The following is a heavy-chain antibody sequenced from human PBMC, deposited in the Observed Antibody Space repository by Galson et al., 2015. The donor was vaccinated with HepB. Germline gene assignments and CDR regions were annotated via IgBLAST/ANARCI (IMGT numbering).Heavy chain of an antibody. D-gene: IGHD2-2*01. Sequence: SLRLSCAASGFTFSSYWMSWVRQAPGKGLEWVANIKQDGSEKYYVDSVKGRFTISRDNAKNSLYLQMNSLRAEDTAVYYCARDWEETPDIVVVPAASTYVLFDYWGQGTLVTVSS. V-gene: IGHV3-7*03. CDR1: GFTFSSYW. CDR3: ARDWEETPDIVVVPAASTYVLFDY. J-gene: IGHJ4*02. CDR2: IKQDGSEK.